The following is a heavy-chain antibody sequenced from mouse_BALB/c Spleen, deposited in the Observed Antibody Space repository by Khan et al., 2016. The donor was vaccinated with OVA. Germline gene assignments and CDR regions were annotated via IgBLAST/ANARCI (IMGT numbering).Heavy chain of an antibody. CDR2: INPNNGGT. D-gene: IGHD1-1*02. CDR1: GYTFSSYY. CDR3: KRSGYGAFAY. V-gene: IGHV1S81*02. J-gene: IGHJ3*01. Sequence: QVQLQQSGAELVKPGASVKLSCKASGYTFSSYYMYWVKQRPGQGLEWIGEINPNNGGTNFTEKFKSKAALTVDKSSTTAYMQLSSLTSEDSAVYYCKRSGYGAFAYWGQGTLVTVST.